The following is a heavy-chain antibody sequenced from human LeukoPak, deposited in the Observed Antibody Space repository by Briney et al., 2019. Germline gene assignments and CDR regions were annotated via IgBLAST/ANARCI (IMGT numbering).Heavy chain of an antibody. V-gene: IGHV3-21*01. CDR1: GFTFSSYS. Sequence: GGSLRLSCAASGFTFSSYSMNWVRQAPGKGLEWVSSISSSSSYIYYADSVKGRFTISRDNAKNSLYLQMNSLRAEDTAVYYCARDAKAGRWYSSSWSSNWFDPWGQGTLVTVSS. D-gene: IGHD6-13*01. CDR3: ARDAKAGRWYSSSWSSNWFDP. J-gene: IGHJ5*02. CDR2: ISSSSSYI.